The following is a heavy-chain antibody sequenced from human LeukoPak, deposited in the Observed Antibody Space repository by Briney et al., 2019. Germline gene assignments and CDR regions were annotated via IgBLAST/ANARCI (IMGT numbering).Heavy chain of an antibody. CDR1: GFTFSSYG. Sequence: GGSLRLSCAASGFTFSSYGMHWVRQAPGKGLEWVAVIWYDGSNKYYADSVKGRFTISRDNSKNTLYLQMNSLRAEDTAVYYCARDSRSITMVRGVIDYWGQGTLVTVSS. D-gene: IGHD3-10*01. V-gene: IGHV3-33*01. CDR2: IWYDGSNK. CDR3: ARDSRSITMVRGVIDY. J-gene: IGHJ4*02.